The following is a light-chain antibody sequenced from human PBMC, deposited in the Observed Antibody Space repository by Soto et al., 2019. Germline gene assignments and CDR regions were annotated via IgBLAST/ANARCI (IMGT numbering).Light chain of an antibody. V-gene: IGKV1-5*03. J-gene: IGKJ2*01. CDR2: KAS. Sequence: DIQMTQSPSTLSASVGDRVTITCRASQSISSWLAWYQQKPGKAPKLLIYKASSLESGVPSRFSGSGSGTAFTLTISSLQPDDFATYYCQQYEFGQGTKLEIK. CDR3: QQYE. CDR1: QSISSW.